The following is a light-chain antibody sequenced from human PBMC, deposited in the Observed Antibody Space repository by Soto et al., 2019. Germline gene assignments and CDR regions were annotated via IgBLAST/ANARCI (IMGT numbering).Light chain of an antibody. V-gene: IGKV3-15*01. CDR3: QQYDNLPLT. CDR2: GAS. CDR1: QSVGSN. J-gene: IGKJ3*01. Sequence: ERVMTQSPATLSVSPGERATLSCSASQSVGSNLAWYQQKPGQAPRLLIFGASSRATGVPARFSGSGSGTEFTLTINSPQSEDVAVSFCQQYDNLPLTFGPGTKVDIK.